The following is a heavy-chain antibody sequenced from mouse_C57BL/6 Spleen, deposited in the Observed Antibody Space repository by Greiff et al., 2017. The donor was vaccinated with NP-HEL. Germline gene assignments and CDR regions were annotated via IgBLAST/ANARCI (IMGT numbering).Heavy chain of an antibody. CDR1: GFTFSSYS. V-gene: IGHV5-9*04. Sequence: EVKLEESGGGLVKPGGSVKLSCAASGFTFSSYSMSWVRQSPEKGLEWVGTISGGGGDTNYTDSVKGRFTITRDNATNTLYLQMSSLRSEDTAGYYCARQGGYECGDVDYWGQGTTLTVSS. D-gene: IGHD2-10*02. CDR3: ARQGGYECGDVDY. J-gene: IGHJ2*01. CDR2: ISGGGGDT.